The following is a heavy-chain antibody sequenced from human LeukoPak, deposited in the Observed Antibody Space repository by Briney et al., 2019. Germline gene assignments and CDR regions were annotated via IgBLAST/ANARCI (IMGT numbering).Heavy chain of an antibody. Sequence: SETLSLTCTVSGGSISSSGYYWGWLRQPPGQGLEWVVRIYYSGSTYYNPSLKSRVTISVDTSKNQFSLKLSSVTAADTAVYYCARLPVGYSYGRGSYYFDYWGQGTLVTVSS. V-gene: IGHV4-39*01. CDR2: IYYSGST. D-gene: IGHD5-18*01. CDR3: ARLPVGYSYGRGSYYFDY. CDR1: GGSISSSGYY. J-gene: IGHJ4*02.